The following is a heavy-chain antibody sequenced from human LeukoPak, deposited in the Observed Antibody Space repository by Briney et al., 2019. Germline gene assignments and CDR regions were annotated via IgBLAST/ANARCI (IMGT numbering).Heavy chain of an antibody. J-gene: IGHJ3*02. Sequence: SETLSLTCTVSGGSISSYYWSWIRQPPGKGLEWIGYIYYSGSTNYNPSLKSRVTISVDWSKNQFSLKLSSVTAADTAVYYCATSPNGEYSSSHDIWGQGTMVTVSS. D-gene: IGHD6-13*01. CDR2: IYYSGST. V-gene: IGHV4-59*12. CDR1: GGSISSYY. CDR3: ATSPNGEYSSSHDI.